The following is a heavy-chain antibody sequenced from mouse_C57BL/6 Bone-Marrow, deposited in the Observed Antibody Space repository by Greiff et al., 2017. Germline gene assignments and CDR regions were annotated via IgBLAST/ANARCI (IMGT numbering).Heavy chain of an antibody. J-gene: IGHJ3*01. CDR3: ESGGGDYAGGWAY. V-gene: IGHV1-9*01. D-gene: IGHD2-13*01. CDR1: GYTFTGYW. CDR2: ILPGSGST. Sequence: VQLVESGAELMKPGASVKLSCKATGYTFTGYWIEWVKQRPGHGLEWIGEILPGSGSTNYNEKFKGKATFTADTSYNTSYMQLSSLTTENSANYYSESGGGDYAGGWAYWGQGTLVTVSA.